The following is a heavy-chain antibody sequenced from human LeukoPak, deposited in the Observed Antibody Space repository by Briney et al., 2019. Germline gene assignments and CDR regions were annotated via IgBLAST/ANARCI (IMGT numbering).Heavy chain of an antibody. J-gene: IGHJ6*03. CDR2: ISGSGGST. Sequence: GGSLRLSCAASGFTFSSYAMSWVLQAPGKGLEWVSAISGSGGSTYYADSVKGRFTISRDNSKNTLYLQMNSLRAEDTAVYYCAKTLRSAYSSGWYSYYYYMDVWGKGTTVTVSS. CDR1: GFTFSSYA. D-gene: IGHD6-19*01. CDR3: AKTLRSAYSSGWYSYYYYMDV. V-gene: IGHV3-23*01.